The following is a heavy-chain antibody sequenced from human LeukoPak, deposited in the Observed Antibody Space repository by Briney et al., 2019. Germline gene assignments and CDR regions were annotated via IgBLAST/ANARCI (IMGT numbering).Heavy chain of an antibody. J-gene: IGHJ4*02. Sequence: SETLSLTCAVYGGSFSGYYWGWIRQPPGKGLEWIGSIYHSGNTYYNPSLKSRVTISVDTSKNQFSLKLNSVTAADTAVYYCARAGYGDSGFDYWGQGTLVTVSS. CDR2: IYHSGNT. CDR3: ARAGYGDSGFDY. CDR1: GGSFSGYY. D-gene: IGHD4-17*01. V-gene: IGHV4-38-2*01.